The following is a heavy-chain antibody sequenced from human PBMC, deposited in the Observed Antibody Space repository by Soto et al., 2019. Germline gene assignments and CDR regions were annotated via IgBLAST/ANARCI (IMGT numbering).Heavy chain of an antibody. J-gene: IGHJ4*02. CDR3: ARAPAPTVTSYYFDY. CDR2: ISAYNGNT. V-gene: IGHV1-18*01. Sequence: QVQLVQSGAEVKKPGASVKVSCKASGYNFTSYGIRWVRQAPGQGLEWMGWISAYNGNTNYSQKLPGRVTMTTDTPTSTAYIELRSLRSDDTALYYCARAPAPTVTSYYFDYLGQGTLVTVSS. D-gene: IGHD4-17*01. CDR1: GYNFTSYG.